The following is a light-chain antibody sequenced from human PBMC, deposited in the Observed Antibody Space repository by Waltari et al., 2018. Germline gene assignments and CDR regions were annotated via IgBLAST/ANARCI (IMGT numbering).Light chain of an antibody. V-gene: IGKV3-11*01. CDR3: PQRSNWPYT. Sequence: ENGVTQAPATLSLSPGERGHPSCRASQSVSSYLAWYQQKPGQAPRLLIYDASNRATGIPARFSGSGSGTDFTLTISSLEPEDFAVYYCPQRSNWPYTFGQGTKLEIK. CDR2: DAS. J-gene: IGKJ2*01. CDR1: QSVSSY.